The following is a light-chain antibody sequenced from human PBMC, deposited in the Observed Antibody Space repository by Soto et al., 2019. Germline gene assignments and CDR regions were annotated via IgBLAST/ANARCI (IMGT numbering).Light chain of an antibody. J-gene: IGKJ1*01. CDR1: QSISSSY. CDR2: GAS. Sequence: EIVLTQSPGTLSLSPGERATLSCRASQSISSSYLAIAWYQQKPGQPPRLLIYGASSRATGIPVRFSGSGSATDFTLTISRLEPEDFAVYYCQQHDTSPWTFGQGTRVEIK. V-gene: IGKV3-20*01. CDR3: QQHDTSPWT.